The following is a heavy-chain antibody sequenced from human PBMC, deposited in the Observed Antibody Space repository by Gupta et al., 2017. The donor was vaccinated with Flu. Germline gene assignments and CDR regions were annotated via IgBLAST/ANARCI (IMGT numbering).Heavy chain of an antibody. J-gene: IGHJ4*02. CDR2: INHSGST. V-gene: IGHV4-34*01. CDR3: ARASIVGATTGPYYFDY. Sequence: YYWSWIRQPPGKGLEWIGEINHSGSTNYNPSLKSRVTISVDTSKNQFSLKLSSVTAADTAVYYCARASIVGATTGPYYFDYWGQGTLVTVSS. CDR1: YY. D-gene: IGHD1-26*01.